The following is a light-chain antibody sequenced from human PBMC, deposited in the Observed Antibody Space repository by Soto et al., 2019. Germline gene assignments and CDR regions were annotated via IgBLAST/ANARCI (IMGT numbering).Light chain of an antibody. V-gene: IGKV3-15*01. CDR1: QKISNT. Sequence: EIVVTQSPATLSVSPGERVTLSCRASQKISNTLAWYQHKPGQAPRLLIYGVSTRATGIPARFSGSGSGTEFTLTISSLQPEDFAVYYCQHYYNWPLITFGGGTKVEIK. CDR2: GVS. CDR3: QHYYNWPLIT. J-gene: IGKJ4*01.